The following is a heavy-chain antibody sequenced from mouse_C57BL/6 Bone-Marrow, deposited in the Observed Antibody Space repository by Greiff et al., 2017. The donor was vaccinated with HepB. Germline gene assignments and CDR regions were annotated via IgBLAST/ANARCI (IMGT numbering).Heavy chain of an antibody. D-gene: IGHD4-1*01. V-gene: IGHV1-81*01. Sequence: QVQLQQSGAELARPGASVKLSCKASGYTFTSYGISWVKQRTGQGLEWIGEIYPRGGNTYYNEKFKGKATLTADKSSSTAYMELRSLTSEDSAVSFFTRRSNCWAMDYWGQGTSVTVSS. CDR2: IYPRGGNT. J-gene: IGHJ4*01. CDR1: GYTFTSYG. CDR3: TRRSNCWAMDY.